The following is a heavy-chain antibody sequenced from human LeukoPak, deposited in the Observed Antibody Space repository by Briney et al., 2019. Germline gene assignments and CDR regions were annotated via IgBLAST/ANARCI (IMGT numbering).Heavy chain of an antibody. V-gene: IGHV3-21*04. CDR3: AKEIVVSSAYFDY. Sequence: GGSLRLSCAASGFTFSSYSMNWVRQAPGKGLEWVSSISSSSSYIYYADSVKGRFTISRDNAKNSLYLQMNSLRTEDTAIYYCAKEIVVSSAYFDYWGQGTLVTVSS. CDR2: ISSSSSYI. J-gene: IGHJ4*02. D-gene: IGHD2-15*01. CDR1: GFTFSSYS.